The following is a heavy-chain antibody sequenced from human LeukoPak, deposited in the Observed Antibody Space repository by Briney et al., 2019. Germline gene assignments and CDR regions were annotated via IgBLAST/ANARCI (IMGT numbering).Heavy chain of an antibody. V-gene: IGHV4-39*07. J-gene: IGHJ4*02. CDR1: GGSISSSSYY. D-gene: IGHD2-2*01. CDR2: IYYSGST. Sequence: SETLSLTCTVSGGSISSSSYYWGWIRQPPGKGLEWIGSIYYSGSTYYNPSLKSRVTISLDTSKNQFSLKLSSVTAADTAVYYCARGTELDIVVVPATSWAYWGQGTLVTVSS. CDR3: ARGTELDIVVVPATSWAY.